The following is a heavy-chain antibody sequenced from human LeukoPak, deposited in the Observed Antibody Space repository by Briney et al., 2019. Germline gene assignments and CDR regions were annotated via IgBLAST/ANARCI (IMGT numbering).Heavy chain of an antibody. J-gene: IGHJ3*02. CDR1: GFTLSSYG. CDR2: ISYDGSNK. CDR3: AKDGRGYSSGWTDAFDI. V-gene: IGHV3-30*18. Sequence: PGGSLRLSCAASGFTLSSYGMHWVRQAPGKGLEWVAVISYDGSNKYYADSVKGRFTISRDNSKNTLYLQMNSLRAEDTAVYYCAKDGRGYSSGWTDAFDIWGQGTMVTVSS. D-gene: IGHD6-19*01.